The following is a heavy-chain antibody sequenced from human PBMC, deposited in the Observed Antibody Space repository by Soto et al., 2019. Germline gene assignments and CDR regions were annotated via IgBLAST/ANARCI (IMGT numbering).Heavy chain of an antibody. Sequence: GGSLRLSCAASGFTFSSYWMSWVRQAPGKGLEWVANIKQDGSEKYYVDSVKGRFTISRNNAKNSLYLQMNSLRAEDTAVYYCARGLTGYYTGPFDYWGQGTLVTVSS. D-gene: IGHD3-9*01. V-gene: IGHV3-7*02. CDR3: ARGLTGYYTGPFDY. CDR2: IKQDGSEK. J-gene: IGHJ4*02. CDR1: GFTFSSYW.